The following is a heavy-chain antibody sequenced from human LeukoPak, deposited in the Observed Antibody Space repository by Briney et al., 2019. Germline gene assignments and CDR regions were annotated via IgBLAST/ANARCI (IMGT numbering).Heavy chain of an antibody. CDR2: INTNTGNP. V-gene: IGHV7-4-1*02. J-gene: IGHJ4*02. D-gene: IGHD3-22*01. CDR1: GYSFTTYA. CDR3: ARGPTYSSGYRFDY. Sequence: GASVKVSCKASGYSFTTYAMTWMRQAPGQGLEWMGWINTNTGNPTYAQGFTGRFVFSLDTSVSTAYLQISSLKAEDTAVYYCARGPTYSSGYRFDYWGQGTLVTVSS.